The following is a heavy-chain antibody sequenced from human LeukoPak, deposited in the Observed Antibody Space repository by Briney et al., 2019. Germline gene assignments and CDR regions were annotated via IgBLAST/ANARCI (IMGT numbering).Heavy chain of an antibody. D-gene: IGHD4-23*01. CDR2: INPNSGGT. V-gene: IGHV1-2*02. CDR3: ARDEFTADCGGNSPVN. CDR1: GYTFTGYY. Sequence: ASVKVSCKASGYTFTGYYMHWVRQAPGQGLEWMGWINPNSGGTNYAQKFQGRVTMTRDTSISTAYMELSRLRSDDTAVYYCARDEFTADCGGNSPVNWGQGTLVTVSS. J-gene: IGHJ4*02.